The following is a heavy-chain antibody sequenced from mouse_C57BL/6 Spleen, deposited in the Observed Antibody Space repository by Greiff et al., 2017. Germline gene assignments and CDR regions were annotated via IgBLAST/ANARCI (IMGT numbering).Heavy chain of an antibody. CDR1: GYTFTDYN. J-gene: IGHJ4*01. V-gene: IGHV1-18*01. Sequence: EVQRVESGPELVKPGASVKIPCKASGYTFTDYNMDWVKQSHGKSLEWIGDINPNNGGTIYNQKFKGKATLTVDKSSSTAYLELRSLTSEDTAVYYCARRGDYHPMAMDYWGQGTSVTVSS. D-gene: IGHD2-4*01. CDR2: INPNNGGT. CDR3: ARRGDYHPMAMDY.